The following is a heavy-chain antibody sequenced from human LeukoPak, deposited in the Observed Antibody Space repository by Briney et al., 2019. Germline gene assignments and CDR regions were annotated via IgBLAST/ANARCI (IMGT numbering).Heavy chain of an antibody. D-gene: IGHD6-13*01. CDR2: ISGST. V-gene: IGHV3-23*01. Sequence: GGSLRLSCAASGFTFSSHAMSWVRQAPGKGLEWVSAISGSTYYADSVKGRFTMSRDNSKNTLYLQMNSLRAEDTAVYYCAKDEAGAGTPGYFQHWGQGTLVTVSS. CDR1: GFTFSSHA. J-gene: IGHJ1*01. CDR3: AKDEAGAGTPGYFQH.